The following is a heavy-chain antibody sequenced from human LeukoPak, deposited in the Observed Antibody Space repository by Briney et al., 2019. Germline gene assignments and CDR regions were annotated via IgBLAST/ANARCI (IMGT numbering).Heavy chain of an antibody. CDR2: IYYSGST. Sequence: PSETLSLTCTVSGGSISSYYWSWIRQPPGKGLEWIGYIYYSGSTNYNPSLKSRVTISVDTSKNQFSLKLSSVTAADTAVYYCARAVMVRGVTFDYWGQGTLVTVSS. D-gene: IGHD3-10*01. CDR1: GGSISSYY. J-gene: IGHJ4*02. V-gene: IGHV4-59*01. CDR3: ARAVMVRGVTFDY.